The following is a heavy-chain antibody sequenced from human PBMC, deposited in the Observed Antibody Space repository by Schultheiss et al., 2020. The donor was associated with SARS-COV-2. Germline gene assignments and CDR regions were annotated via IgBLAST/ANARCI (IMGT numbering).Heavy chain of an antibody. D-gene: IGHD2-2*01. CDR3: ARAGRYCSSTSCYLSRGNYGMDV. CDR2: ISYDGSNK. J-gene: IGHJ6*02. CDR1: GFTFSSYA. V-gene: IGHV3-30-3*01. Sequence: GGSLRLSCAASGFTFSSYAMHWVRQAPGKGLEWVAVISYDGSNKYYADSVKGRFTISRDNSKNTLYLQMNSLRAEDTALYYCARAGRYCSSTSCYLSRGNYGMDVWGQGTTVTVSS.